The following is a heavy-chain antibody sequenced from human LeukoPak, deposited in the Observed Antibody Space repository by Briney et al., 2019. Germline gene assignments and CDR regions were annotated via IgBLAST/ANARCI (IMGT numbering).Heavy chain of an antibody. V-gene: IGHV1-2*02. CDR1: GYTFTGYY. D-gene: IGHD3-10*01. CDR3: ARDLRSGAAYFDY. Sequence: ASVKVSCKASGYTFTGYYMHWVRQAPGQGLEWMGWINPNSGGTNYAQKFQGRVTMTRDTSISTAYMELSRLRSDDTAVYYCARDLRSGAAYFDYWGQGTLVTVSS. J-gene: IGHJ4*02. CDR2: INPNSGGT.